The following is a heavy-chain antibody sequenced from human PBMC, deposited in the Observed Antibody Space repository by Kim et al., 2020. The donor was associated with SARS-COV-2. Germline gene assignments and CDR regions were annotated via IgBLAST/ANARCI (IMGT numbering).Heavy chain of an antibody. J-gene: IGHJ5*02. D-gene: IGHD2-15*01. V-gene: IGHV1-3*01. CDR3: ARGWSATGIDP. Sequence: ASVKVSCKASGYTFSRYAIHWMRQAPGQRLEWMGWIDAGGGNTKYSQRFQGRVTITRDTSASTTNMELSSLRSEDTGIYYCARGWSATGIDPWGQGTLVTVSS. CDR2: IDAGGGNT. CDR1: GYTFSRYA.